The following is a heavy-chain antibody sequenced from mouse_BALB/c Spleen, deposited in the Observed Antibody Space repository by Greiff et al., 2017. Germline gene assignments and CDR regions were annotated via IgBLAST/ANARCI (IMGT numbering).Heavy chain of an antibody. J-gene: IGHJ4*01. Sequence: VQLVESGPGLVAPSQSLSITCTVSGFSLTGYGVNWVRQPPGKGLEWLGMIWGDGSTDYNSALKSRLSISKDNSKSQVFLKMNSLQTDDTARYYCARDQGTTVVASYYYAMDYWGQGTSVTVSS. CDR3: ARDQGTTVVASYYYAMDY. D-gene: IGHD1-1*01. CDR1: GFSLTGYG. V-gene: IGHV2-6-7*01. CDR2: IWGDGST.